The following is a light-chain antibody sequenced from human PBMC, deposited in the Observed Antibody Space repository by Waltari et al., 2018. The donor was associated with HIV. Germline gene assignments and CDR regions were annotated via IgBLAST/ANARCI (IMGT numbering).Light chain of an antibody. CDR3: AAWEDSLNGPNYV. CDR2: SNI. V-gene: IGLV1-44*01. Sequence: QSVLTQPPSASGAPGQSVIISCSGSSSNIGSKTVNWYRQLPGTAPKLLIYSNIQRPSGVPYRFSGSNSGPSASLAISGLQSGDEAYYYCAAWEDSLNGPNYVFGSGTTVTVL. J-gene: IGLJ1*01. CDR1: SSNIGSKT.